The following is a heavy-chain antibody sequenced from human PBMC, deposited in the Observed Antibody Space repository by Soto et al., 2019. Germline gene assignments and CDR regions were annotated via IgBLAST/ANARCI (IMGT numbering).Heavy chain of an antibody. CDR2: IKQDGSVI. CDR1: GFIFSDYW. J-gene: IGHJ5*02. D-gene: IGHD1-1*01. Sequence: GGSLRLSCAASGFIFSDYWVTWVRQAPGRGLEWVANIKQDGSVIQYVDSVKGRFSISRDNAKSSLYLQMNSLRAEDTATYYCAREGLGTGWDLWGQGTLVTVSS. CDR3: AREGLGTGWDL. V-gene: IGHV3-7*01.